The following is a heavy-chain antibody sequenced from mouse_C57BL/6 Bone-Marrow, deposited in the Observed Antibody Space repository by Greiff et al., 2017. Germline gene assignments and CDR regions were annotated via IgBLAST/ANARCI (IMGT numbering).Heavy chain of an antibody. Sequence: QVQLKQSGPELVKPGASVKISCKASGYAFSSSWMNWVKQRPGKGLEWIGRIYPGDGDTNYNGKFKGKATLTVDTSSSTAYMELHSRTSEDSAVYFCARLEFDGSSGDWYFDVWGTGTTVTVSS. D-gene: IGHD1-1*01. CDR3: ARLEFDGSSGDWYFDV. CDR1: GYAFSSSW. CDR2: IYPGDGDT. V-gene: IGHV1-82*01. J-gene: IGHJ1*03.